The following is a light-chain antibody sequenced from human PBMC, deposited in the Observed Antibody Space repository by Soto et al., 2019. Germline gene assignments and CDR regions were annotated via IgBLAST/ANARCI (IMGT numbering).Light chain of an antibody. CDR2: YVS. CDR1: QSVSTN. J-gene: IGKJ2*01. V-gene: IGKV3D-15*01. Sequence: EIVMTQFPATLSVSPGERATLSCRASQSVSTNLAWYQQKPGQAPRLLIYYVSSRATGIPARFSASGSGTEFTLTISSLQSEDSAFYYCQQYNHWLTTFGQGTKLEIK. CDR3: QQYNHWLTT.